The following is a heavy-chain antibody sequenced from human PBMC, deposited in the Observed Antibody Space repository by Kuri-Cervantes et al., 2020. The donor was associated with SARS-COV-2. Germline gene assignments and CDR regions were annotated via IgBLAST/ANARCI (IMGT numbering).Heavy chain of an antibody. Sequence: GESLKISCAVSGFTFSSYSMNWVRQAPGKGLEWVSSISSSSSYIYYADSVKGRFTISRDNAKNSLYLQMNSLRAEDTAVYYCARGVDMLLGAYCGGDCYSEYSGSSWFDPWGQGTLVTVSS. J-gene: IGHJ5*02. V-gene: IGHV3-21*06. CDR3: ARGVDMLLGAYCGGDCYSEYSGSSWFDP. CDR2: ISSSSSYI. D-gene: IGHD2-21*02. CDR1: GFTFSSYS.